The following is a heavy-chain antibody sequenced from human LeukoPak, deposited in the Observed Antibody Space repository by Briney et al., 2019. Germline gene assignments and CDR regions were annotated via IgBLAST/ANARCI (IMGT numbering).Heavy chain of an antibody. J-gene: IGHJ4*02. V-gene: IGHV1-18*01. Sequence: ASVKVSCKASGYTFTDSGINWVRQAPGQGLEWMGWISAYNGNTHYAQNLQGRVTMTTDKSTSTAYMELRSLRSDDTAVYYCARSSSRITIFGVVIISEDYWGQGTLVTVSS. CDR3: ARSSSRITIFGVVIISEDY. CDR1: GYTFTDSG. CDR2: ISAYNGNT. D-gene: IGHD3-3*01.